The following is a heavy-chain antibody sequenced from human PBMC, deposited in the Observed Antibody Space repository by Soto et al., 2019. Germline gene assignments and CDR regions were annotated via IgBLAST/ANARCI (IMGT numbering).Heavy chain of an antibody. D-gene: IGHD6-19*01. CDR2: IWHDGSNK. Sequence: QVQLVESGGGVVQPGRSLRLSCAASGFTFSSYGMHWVRQAPGKGLERVAVIWHDGSNKYYAASVQGRFTISRDNSKNTLYLQMNSLRAEDTAVYYCARDSDQWLVRYWFDPWGQGTLVTVSS. J-gene: IGHJ5*02. CDR3: ARDSDQWLVRYWFDP. CDR1: GFTFSSYG. V-gene: IGHV3-33*01.